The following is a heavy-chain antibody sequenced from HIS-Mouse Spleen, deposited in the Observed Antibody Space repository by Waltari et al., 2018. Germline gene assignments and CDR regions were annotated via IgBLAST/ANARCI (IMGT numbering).Heavy chain of an antibody. CDR1: GYSISSGSY. D-gene: IGHD4-17*01. CDR2: INHSGST. Sequence: QVQLQESGPGLVKPSETLSLTCTVSGYSISSGSYWGWIRQPPGKGLEWIGSINHSGSTYYNPSLKSRVTISVDTSKNQFSLKLSSVTAADTAVYYCAREFRVGPNYGDYGHTWFDPWGQGTLVTVSS. CDR3: AREFRVGPNYGDYGHTWFDP. J-gene: IGHJ5*02. V-gene: IGHV4-38-2*02.